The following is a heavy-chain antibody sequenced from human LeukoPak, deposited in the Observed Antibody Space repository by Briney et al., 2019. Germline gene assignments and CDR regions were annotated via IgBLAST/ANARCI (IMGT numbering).Heavy chain of an antibody. J-gene: IGHJ3*02. CDR3: ARVGIRQGAFDI. Sequence: PSETLSLTCTVSGGSISSYYWSWIRQPPGKGLEWIGYIFYSGSPNYNPSLKSRVTISVDTSKNQFSLKLSSVTAADTAVYYCARVGIRQGAFDIWGQGTMVTVSS. CDR1: GGSISSYY. CDR2: IFYSGSP. V-gene: IGHV4-59*01. D-gene: IGHD1-26*01.